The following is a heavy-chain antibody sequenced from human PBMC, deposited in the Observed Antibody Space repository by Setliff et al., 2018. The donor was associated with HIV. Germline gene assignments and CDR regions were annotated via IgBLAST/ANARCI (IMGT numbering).Heavy chain of an antibody. CDR2: MNPNSGNT. V-gene: IGHV1-8*02. D-gene: IGHD3-3*01. J-gene: IGHJ6*02. CDR1: GYTFTSYD. CDR3: ARVPGITIFGVVSPGSYYYYGMDV. Sequence: ASVKVSCKASGYTFTSYDINWVRQATGQGLEWMGWMNPNSGNTGYAPKFQGRVTMTRNTSISTAYMELSSLRSEDTAVYYCARVPGITIFGVVSPGSYYYYGMDVWGQGTTVTVSS.